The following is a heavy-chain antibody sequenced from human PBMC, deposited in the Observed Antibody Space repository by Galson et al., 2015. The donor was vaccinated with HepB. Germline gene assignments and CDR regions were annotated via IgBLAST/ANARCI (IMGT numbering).Heavy chain of an antibody. V-gene: IGHV6-1*01. CDR3: ARDITGSYPDAFDI. D-gene: IGHD1-26*01. Sequence: CAISGDSASSNSAAWDWIRQSPSRGLEWLGRTYYRSKWYNDYAVSVKSRITINPDTSKNQFSLQLNSVTPEDTAVFYCARDITGSYPDAFDIWGQGTMVTVSS. CDR2: TYYRSKWYN. CDR1: GDSASSNSAA. J-gene: IGHJ3*02.